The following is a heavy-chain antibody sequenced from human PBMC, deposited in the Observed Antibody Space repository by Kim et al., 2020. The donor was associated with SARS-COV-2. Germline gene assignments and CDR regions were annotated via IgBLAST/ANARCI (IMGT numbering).Heavy chain of an antibody. Sequence: SETLSLTCTVSGGSISSSSYYWGWIRQPPGKGLEWIGSIYYSGSTYYNPSLKSRVTISVDTSKNQFSLKLSSVTAADTAVYYCARDSLRDSGYDLSIAVAGAVYFDYWGQGTLVTVSS. CDR2: IYYSGST. CDR1: GGSISSSSYY. D-gene: IGHD5-12*01. V-gene: IGHV4-39*07. CDR3: ARDSLRDSGYDLSIAVAGAVYFDY. J-gene: IGHJ4*02.